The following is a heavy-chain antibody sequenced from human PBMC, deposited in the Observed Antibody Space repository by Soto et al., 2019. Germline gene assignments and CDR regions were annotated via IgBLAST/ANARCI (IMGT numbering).Heavy chain of an antibody. CDR1: GGSISSYY. Sequence: LSXTCTGSGGSISSYYCNWIRQPPGKGLEWIGDIYYSGRTNYNPSLKSRATISVDTSKDQFSLKLSSVTAADTAIYYCGRTDNRGQWAAWYWGQGTLVTVSS. CDR2: IYYSGRT. D-gene: IGHD3-22*01. J-gene: IGHJ4*02. V-gene: IGHV4-59*01. CDR3: GRTDNRGQWAAWY.